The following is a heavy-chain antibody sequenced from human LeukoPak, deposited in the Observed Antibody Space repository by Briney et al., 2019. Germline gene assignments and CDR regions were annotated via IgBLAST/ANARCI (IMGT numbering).Heavy chain of an antibody. CDR2: LDPEDGET. D-gene: IGHD1-26*01. Sequence: ASVKVSCKVSGYTPNELSMDSVRQAPGKGLEWMGGLDPEDGETVYAQKFQGRVTMTEDTSTDTAYMELSSLGSEDTAFYYCATNNGSYSHYWGQGTLVTVSS. CDR1: GYTPNELS. V-gene: IGHV1-24*01. J-gene: IGHJ4*02. CDR3: ATNNGSYSHY.